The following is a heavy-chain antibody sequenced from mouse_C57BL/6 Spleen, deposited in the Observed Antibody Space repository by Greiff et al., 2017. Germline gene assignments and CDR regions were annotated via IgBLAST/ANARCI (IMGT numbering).Heavy chain of an antibody. J-gene: IGHJ3*01. Sequence: QVQLQQSGAELARPGASVKLSCKASGYTFTSYGISWVKQRTGQGLEWIGEIYPRSGNTYYNEKFKGKATLTADKSSSTAYMELRSLTSDDSAVYFCARAVITTVVEGTAWFAYWGQGTLVTVSA. D-gene: IGHD1-1*01. CDR2: IYPRSGNT. V-gene: IGHV1-81*01. CDR3: ARAVITTVVEGTAWFAY. CDR1: GYTFTSYG.